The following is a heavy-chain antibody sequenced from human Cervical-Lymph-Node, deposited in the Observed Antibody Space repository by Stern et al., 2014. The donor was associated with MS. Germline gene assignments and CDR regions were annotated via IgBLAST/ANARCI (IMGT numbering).Heavy chain of an antibody. J-gene: IGHJ4*02. Sequence: VQLVESGAEVKKPGASVKVSCKASGYTFTDYYMQWVRQAPGQGLEWMGWIHPNSGDTKYARKFQGRVTLTRDTSISTVYLDLSGLGYDDTAVYYCARDLATAVIADYWGQGTLVTVS. V-gene: IGHV1-2*02. CDR1: GYTFTDYY. CDR3: ARDLATAVIADY. CDR2: IHPNSGDT. D-gene: IGHD2-21*01.